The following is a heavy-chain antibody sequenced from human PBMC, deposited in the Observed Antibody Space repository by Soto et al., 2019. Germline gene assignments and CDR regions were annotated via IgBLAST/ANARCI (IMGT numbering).Heavy chain of an antibody. J-gene: IGHJ6*02. CDR3: ARDREHYDILTDYSYYYYGMDV. CDR2: IWYDGSNK. V-gene: IGHV3-33*01. D-gene: IGHD3-9*01. Sequence: PGGSLRLSCAASGFTFSSYGMHWVRQAPGKGLEWVAVIWYDGSNKYYADSVKGRFTISRDNSKNTLYLQMNSLRAEDTAVYYCARDREHYDILTDYSYYYYGMDVWGQGTTVTVSS. CDR1: GFTFSSYG.